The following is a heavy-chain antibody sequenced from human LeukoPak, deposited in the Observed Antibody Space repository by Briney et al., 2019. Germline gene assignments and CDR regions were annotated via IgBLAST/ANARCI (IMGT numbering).Heavy chain of an antibody. CDR3: ARVEYHYDSSGYYDY. D-gene: IGHD3-22*01. V-gene: IGHV1-2*02. CDR1: GYTFTGHY. Sequence: ASVKVSCKASGYTFTGHYMNWVRQAPGQGLEWMGWINPNSGGTNYAQKSQGRVTMTRDTSISTAYMELSSLRSDDTAVYYCARVEYHYDSSGYYDYWGQGTLVTVSS. J-gene: IGHJ4*02. CDR2: INPNSGGT.